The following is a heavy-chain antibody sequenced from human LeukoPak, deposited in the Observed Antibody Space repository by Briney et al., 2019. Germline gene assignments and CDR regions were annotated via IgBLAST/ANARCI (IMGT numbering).Heavy chain of an antibody. CDR3: ARHLNYYLDY. CDR2: CSSSSSNI. Sequence: GGSLRLSCTASGFIFTNFAMNWVRQAPGKGLEWVSYCSSSSSNIHYADSVKGRFTISRDNAKNSLYLQMNSLTAEDTAVYYCARHLNYYLDYWGQGTLVTVSS. J-gene: IGHJ4*02. CDR1: GFIFTNFA. V-gene: IGHV3-48*01. D-gene: IGHD3-10*01.